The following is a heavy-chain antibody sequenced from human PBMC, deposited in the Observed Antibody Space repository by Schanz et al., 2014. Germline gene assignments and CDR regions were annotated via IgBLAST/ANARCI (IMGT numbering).Heavy chain of an antibody. CDR2: IGTSGGT. V-gene: IGHV3-NL1*01. D-gene: IGHD1-1*01. CDR1: GFIFRSFG. CDR3: AKKVPAYNPFDS. Sequence: QGQLVESGGGVVQPGKSLRLSCATSGFIFRSFGIHWVRQAPGKGLEWVSTIGTSGGTNYAESVKGRFTISRDNSKNTLYLQMDSLRAEDTAVYFCAKKVPAYNPFDSWGQGTLVTVSS. J-gene: IGHJ4*02.